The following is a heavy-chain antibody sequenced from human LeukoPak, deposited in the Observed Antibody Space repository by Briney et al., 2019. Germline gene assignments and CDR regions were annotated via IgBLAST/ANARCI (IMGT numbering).Heavy chain of an antibody. Sequence: PSETLSLTCTVSGGSISSGDYYWSWIRQPPGKGLEWIGYIYYSGSTYYNPSLKSRVTISVDTSKNQFSLKLSSVTAADTAAYYCARGIRVAGKSFYYYYYYMDVWGKGTTVTVSS. CDR2: IYYSGST. CDR1: GGSISSGDYY. CDR3: ARGIRVAGKSFYYYYYYMDV. J-gene: IGHJ6*03. D-gene: IGHD6-19*01. V-gene: IGHV4-30-4*08.